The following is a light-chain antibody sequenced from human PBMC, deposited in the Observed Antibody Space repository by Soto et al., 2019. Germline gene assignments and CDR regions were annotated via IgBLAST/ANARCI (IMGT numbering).Light chain of an antibody. V-gene: IGKV1-6*01. CDR1: LNIRNS. CDR2: GAS. Sequence: AVPVTQSPSSLSASVGDRVTITCRTSLNIRNSLGWYQHKPGKAPKLLIYGASTLQSGVPSRFAGSGSGTDFTLTISGLQPEDSASYFCLQDRTHFWTFGQGTKVEVK. J-gene: IGKJ1*01. CDR3: LQDRTHFWT.